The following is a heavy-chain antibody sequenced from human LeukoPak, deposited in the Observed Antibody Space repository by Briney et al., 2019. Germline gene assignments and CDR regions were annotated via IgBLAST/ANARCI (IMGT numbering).Heavy chain of an antibody. V-gene: IGHV4-59*11. CDR1: GGSISSHY. J-gene: IGHJ4*02. CDR3: AGGITMIVVGY. D-gene: IGHD3-22*01. Sequence: SETLSLTCTVSGGSISSHYWSWIRQPPGKGLEWVGYIYYSGSTNYNPSLKSRVTISVDTSKNQFSLKLSSVTAADTAVYYCAGGITMIVVGYWGQGTLVTVSS. CDR2: IYYSGST.